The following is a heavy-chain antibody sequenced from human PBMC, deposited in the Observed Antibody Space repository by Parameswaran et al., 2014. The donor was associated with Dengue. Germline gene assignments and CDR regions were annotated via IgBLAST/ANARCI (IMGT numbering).Heavy chain of an antibody. J-gene: IGHJ2*01. D-gene: IGHD1-26*01. CDR3: ARAPSGWVGVTSYWYFDL. CDR2: IIPMFGTT. Sequence: SWVRQAPGQGLEWMGGIIPMFGTTNYAQKFQGRVTITADESTSTAYMELSSLRSEDTAVYYCARAPSGWVGVTSYWYFDLWGHGTLVTVSS. V-gene: IGHV1-69*01.